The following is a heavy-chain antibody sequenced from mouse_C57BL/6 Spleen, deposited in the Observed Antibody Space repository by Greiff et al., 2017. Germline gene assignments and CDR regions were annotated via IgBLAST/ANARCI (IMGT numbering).Heavy chain of an antibody. CDR1: GYAFSSSW. D-gene: IGHD4-1*01. Sequence: QVQLKESGAELVKPGASVKISCKASGYAFSSSWMNWVKQRPGKGLEWIGQIYPGDGDTNYNGKFKGKATLTADKSSSTAYMQLSSLTSEDSAVYFCARDWGDYWGQGTTLTVSA. V-gene: IGHV1-80*01. CDR2: IYPGDGDT. J-gene: IGHJ2*01. CDR3: ARDWGDY.